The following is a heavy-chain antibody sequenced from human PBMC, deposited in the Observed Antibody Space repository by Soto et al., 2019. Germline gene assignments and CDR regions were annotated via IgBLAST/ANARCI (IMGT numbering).Heavy chain of an antibody. Sequence: GGSLRLSXAASGFAFSSYAMTWVRQAPGKGLEWVSGISGSGGSTYYAASVKGRFTISRDNSKNTLYLQMNGLRAEDTALYYCAKVTKRAAAGRYEYYKYGMDVWGQGTTVTVSS. J-gene: IGHJ6*02. D-gene: IGHD6-13*01. CDR2: ISGSGGST. CDR1: GFAFSSYA. V-gene: IGHV3-23*01. CDR3: AKVTKRAAAGRYEYYKYGMDV.